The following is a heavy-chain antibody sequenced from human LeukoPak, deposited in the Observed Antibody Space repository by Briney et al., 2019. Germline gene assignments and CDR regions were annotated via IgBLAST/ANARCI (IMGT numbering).Heavy chain of an antibody. D-gene: IGHD3-9*01. Sequence: SQTLSLTCAVYGGSFSGYYWSWIRQPPGKGLEWIGEINHSGSTNYNPSLKSRVTISVDTSKNQFSLKLSSVTAADTAVYYCARRLRYFDWLYDYWGQGTLVTVSS. CDR1: GGSFSGYY. CDR2: INHSGST. CDR3: ARRLRYFDWLYDY. V-gene: IGHV4-34*01. J-gene: IGHJ4*02.